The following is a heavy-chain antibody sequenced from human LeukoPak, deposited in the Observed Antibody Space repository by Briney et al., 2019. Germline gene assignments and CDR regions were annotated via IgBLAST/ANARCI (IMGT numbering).Heavy chain of an antibody. CDR1: GFTFSTYT. V-gene: IGHV3-23*01. J-gene: IGHJ6*02. CDR2: IGNNGGGI. CDR3: AKDIGFGIAVDYGMDV. D-gene: IGHD6-19*01. Sequence: GGSLRLSCAASGFTFSTYTMDWVRHPPGKRLEWVSIIGNNGGGIHYADSVKGRFTISRDNAKNSLYLQMNSLRAEDTALYYCAKDIGFGIAVDYGMDVWGQGTTVTVSS.